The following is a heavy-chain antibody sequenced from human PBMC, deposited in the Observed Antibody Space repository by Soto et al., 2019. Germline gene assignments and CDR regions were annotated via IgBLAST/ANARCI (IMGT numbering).Heavy chain of an antibody. J-gene: IGHJ6*02. CDR1: GYTFTRYA. V-gene: IGHV1-3*01. Sequence: ASVKVSCKASGYTFTRYAMHWVRQAPGQRLEWMGWINAGNGNTKYSQEFQGRVTITRDTSASTAYMELSSLRSEDTAVYYCASSNIAAAPYGMDVWGQGTTVTVSS. CDR2: INAGNGNT. D-gene: IGHD6-13*01. CDR3: ASSNIAAAPYGMDV.